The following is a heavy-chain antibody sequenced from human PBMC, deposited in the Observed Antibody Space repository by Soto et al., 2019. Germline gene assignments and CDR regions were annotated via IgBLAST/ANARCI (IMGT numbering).Heavy chain of an antibody. V-gene: IGHV4-39*01. J-gene: IGHJ4*02. CDR2: IYYSGST. D-gene: IGHD6-13*01. Sequence: QLQLQESGPGLVKPSETLSLTCTVSGGSISSSSYYWGWIRQPPGKGLEWNGSIYYSGSTYYNPSLQSRVTISVDTSKNQFSLKLSSVTAADTAVYYCARRGSSSWYGYWGQGTLVTVSS. CDR3: ARRGSSSWYGY. CDR1: GGSISSSSYY.